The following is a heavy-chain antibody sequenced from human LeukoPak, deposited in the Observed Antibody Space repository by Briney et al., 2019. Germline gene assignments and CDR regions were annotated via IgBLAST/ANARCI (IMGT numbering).Heavy chain of an antibody. CDR3: ARAGYSSGWGAFDY. CDR1: GGTFSSYA. V-gene: IGHV1-69*13. CDR2: IIPIFGTA. J-gene: IGHJ4*02. Sequence: ASVKVSCKASGGTFSSYAISWVRQAPGQGLEWMGGIIPIFGTANYAQKFQGRVTITADESTSTAHMELSSLRSEDTAVYYCARAGYSSGWGAFDYWGQGTLVTVSS. D-gene: IGHD6-19*01.